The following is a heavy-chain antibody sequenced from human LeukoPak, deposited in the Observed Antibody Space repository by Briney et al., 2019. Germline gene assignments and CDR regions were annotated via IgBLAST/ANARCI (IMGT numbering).Heavy chain of an antibody. J-gene: IGHJ6*03. D-gene: IGHD3-22*01. Sequence: GESLKISCKGSGYSFTSYWIGWVRQMPGKGLEWMGIIYPGDSDTRYSPSFQCQVAISADKSISTAYLQWSSLKASDTAMYYCAGGPRGSGSYDPYYMDVWGKGTTVTVSS. CDR3: AGGPRGSGSYDPYYMDV. CDR1: GYSFTSYW. CDR2: IYPGDSDT. V-gene: IGHV5-51*01.